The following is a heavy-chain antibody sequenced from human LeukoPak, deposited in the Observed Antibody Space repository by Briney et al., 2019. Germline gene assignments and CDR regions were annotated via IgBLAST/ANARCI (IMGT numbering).Heavy chain of an antibody. CDR1: GYTLTELS. CDR2: FDPEYGET. Sequence: ASVKVSCKVSGYTLTELSMHWVRQAPGKGREWMGGFDPEYGETIYAQKFQGRVTMTEDTSTNTAYMEVSSLRSEYTAVYYCETDLYYSLDYWGQGTLVTVSS. J-gene: IGHJ4*02. CDR3: ETDLYYSLDY. D-gene: IGHD3-10*01. V-gene: IGHV1-24*01.